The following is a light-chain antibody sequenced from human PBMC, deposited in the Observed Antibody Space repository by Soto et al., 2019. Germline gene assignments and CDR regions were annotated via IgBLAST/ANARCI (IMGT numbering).Light chain of an antibody. Sequence: EIVLTQSPGTLSLSPGERATLSCRASQSVSSSYLAWYQQKPGQAPRLLIYGASSMATGIPDRFSGSRPGTDFTLTISTLEPEDFAVYYCQQYDSSPLTFGQGTKVEI. CDR2: GAS. J-gene: IGKJ1*01. CDR3: QQYDSSPLT. CDR1: QSVSSSY. V-gene: IGKV3-20*01.